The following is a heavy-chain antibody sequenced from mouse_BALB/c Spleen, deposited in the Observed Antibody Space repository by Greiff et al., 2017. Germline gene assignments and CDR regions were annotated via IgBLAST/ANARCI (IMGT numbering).Heavy chain of an antibody. V-gene: IGHV1-7*01. CDR1: GYTFTSYW. Sequence: QVQLQQSGAELAKPGASVKMSCKASGYTFTSYWMHWVKQRPGQGLEWIGYINPSTGYTEYNQKFKDKATLTADKSSSTAYMQLSSLTSEDSAVYYCARGGMITTRAMDYWGQGTSVTVSS. CDR2: INPSTGYT. D-gene: IGHD2-4*01. J-gene: IGHJ4*01. CDR3: ARGGMITTRAMDY.